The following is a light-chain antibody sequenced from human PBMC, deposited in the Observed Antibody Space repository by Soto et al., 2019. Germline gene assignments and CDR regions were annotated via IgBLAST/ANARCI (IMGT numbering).Light chain of an antibody. CDR2: WAS. Sequence: DIVMTQSPDSLTVSLGERATINCKSSQSVFYSSNNKNYFAWYQQKPGQPPKLLMHWASTRESGVPDRFSASGSGTDFTLTISNLQAEDVAVYYCQQYYVTPPTFGGGTKVEIK. CDR3: QQYYVTPPT. J-gene: IGKJ4*01. V-gene: IGKV4-1*01. CDR1: QSVFYSSNNKNY.